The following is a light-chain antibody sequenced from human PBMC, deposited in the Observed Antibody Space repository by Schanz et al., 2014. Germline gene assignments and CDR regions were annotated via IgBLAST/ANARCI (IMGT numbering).Light chain of an antibody. CDR1: SSDVGGYNY. CDR3: CSYAGSSTWV. Sequence: QSALTQPASVSGSPGQSITISCTGTSSDVGGYNYVSWYQQHPGKAPKLMIYEGSKRPSGVSNRFSGSKSGNTASLTISGLQAEDEADYYCCSYAGSSTWVFGGGTQLTVL. J-gene: IGLJ3*02. CDR2: EGS. V-gene: IGLV2-23*01.